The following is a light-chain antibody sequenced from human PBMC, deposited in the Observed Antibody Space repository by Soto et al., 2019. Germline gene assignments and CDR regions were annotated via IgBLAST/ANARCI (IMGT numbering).Light chain of an antibody. J-gene: IGKJ2*01. CDR2: DAS. CDR3: QQYTGYYL. CDR1: QSISSW. V-gene: IGKV1-5*01. Sequence: DIQMTQSPSTLSASVGDRVTITCRASQSISSWLAWYQQKPGKAPKLLIYDASSLEGGVPSRFSGSGSGTEFTLTISILQADDVATYYCQQYTGYYLFGQGTKLETK.